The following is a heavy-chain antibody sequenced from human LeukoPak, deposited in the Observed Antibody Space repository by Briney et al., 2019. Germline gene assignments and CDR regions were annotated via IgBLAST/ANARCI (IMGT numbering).Heavy chain of an antibody. CDR1: GFSLTTSGVD. J-gene: IGHJ5*02. D-gene: IGHD6-13*01. CDR3: VHRAVGSSWESFDP. V-gene: IGHV2-5*01. CDR2: IYRNDDK. Sequence: SGPTLVNPTQTLTLTSTFSGFSLTTSGVDVVCIRQPPGKALEWLAHIYRNDDKRYSPSPAIKSRLTITKETTKNQVVLTLTSMDPVDTATYYCVHRAVGSSWESFDPWGQGTLVTVSS.